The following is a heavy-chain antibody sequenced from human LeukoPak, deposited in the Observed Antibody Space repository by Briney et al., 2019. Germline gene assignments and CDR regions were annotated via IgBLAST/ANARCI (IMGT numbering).Heavy chain of an antibody. CDR1: GGSFSGYY. J-gene: IGHJ5*02. V-gene: IGHV4-34*01. D-gene: IGHD1-1*01. CDR3: ARMEIWFDP. Sequence: SETLSLTCAVYGGSFSGYYWSWIRQPPGKGLEWIGEINHSGSTNYNPSLKSRVTISVDTSKNQFSLKLSSVTAADTAVYYCARMEIWFDPWGQGTLVTVSS. CDR2: INHSGST.